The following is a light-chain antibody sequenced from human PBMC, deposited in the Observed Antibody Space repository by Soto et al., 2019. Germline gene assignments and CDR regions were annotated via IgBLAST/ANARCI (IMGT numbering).Light chain of an antibody. CDR3: QQVNSYPLT. V-gene: IGKV1-9*01. Sequence: DIQLTQSPSSLSASVGDRVTITCRASQGISSYLAWYQQKPGKAPKLLIYAASTLQSGVPSRFRGSGSGTEFTLTISSLQPEDFATYYGQQVNSYPLTFGGGTKVEIK. CDR1: QGISSY. CDR2: AAS. J-gene: IGKJ4*01.